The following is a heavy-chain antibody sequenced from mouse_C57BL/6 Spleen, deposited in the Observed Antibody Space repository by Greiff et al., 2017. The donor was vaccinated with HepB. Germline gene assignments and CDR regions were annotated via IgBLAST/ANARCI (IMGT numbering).Heavy chain of an antibody. CDR3: ARHEKDYYGSSYPFAY. Sequence: LQESGAELVKPGASVKLSCKASGYTFTEYTIHWVKQRSGQGLEWIGWFYPGSGSIKYNEKFKDKATLTADKSSSTVYMELSRVTSEDSAVYFCARHEKDYYGSSYPFAYWGQGTLVTVSA. V-gene: IGHV1-62-2*01. CDR2: FYPGSGSI. CDR1: GYTFTEYT. D-gene: IGHD1-1*01. J-gene: IGHJ3*01.